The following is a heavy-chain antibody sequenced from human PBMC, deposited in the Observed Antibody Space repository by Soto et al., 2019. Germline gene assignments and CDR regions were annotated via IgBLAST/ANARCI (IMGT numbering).Heavy chain of an antibody. CDR1: GFTVSSNY. CDR3: AREPKKDIVLVPAARYYYYGMDV. J-gene: IGHJ6*02. D-gene: IGHD2-2*01. Sequence: EVQLVESGGGLIQPGGSLRLSCAASGFTVSSNYMSWVRQAPGKGLEWVSVIYSGGSTYYADSVKGRFTISRDNSKNPLYLQMTSLRAEDTAVYYCAREPKKDIVLVPAARYYYYGMDVWGQGTTVTVSS. CDR2: IYSGGST. V-gene: IGHV3-53*01.